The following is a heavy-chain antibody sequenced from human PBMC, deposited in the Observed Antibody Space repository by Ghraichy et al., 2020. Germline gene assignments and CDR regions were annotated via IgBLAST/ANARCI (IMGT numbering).Heavy chain of an antibody. CDR2: INPNSGGT. CDR3: ARALEDPGFDY. CDR1: GYIFTGYY. J-gene: IGHJ4*02. V-gene: IGHV1-2*02. Sequence: ASVKVSCKASGYIFTGYYMHWVRQAPGQGLEWMGWINPNSGGTNYAQKFQGRVTMTRDTSITTAYMELSGLTSDDTAVYYCARALEDPGFDYWGQGTLVTVSS.